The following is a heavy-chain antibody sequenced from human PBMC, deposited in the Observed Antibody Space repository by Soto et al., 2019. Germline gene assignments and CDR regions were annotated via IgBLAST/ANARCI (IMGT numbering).Heavy chain of an antibody. CDR1: GGSFSDYY. D-gene: IGHD2-2*01. V-gene: IGHV4-34*01. Sequence: PSETLSLTCAVYGGSFSDYYWSWIRQPPGKGLEWIGEINHSGATNYNPSLKSRITISVDTSKNQFSLKLTSVTAADTAVYYCPRVPDRWGQGTLVTVSS. CDR2: INHSGAT. J-gene: IGHJ5*02. CDR3: PRVPDR.